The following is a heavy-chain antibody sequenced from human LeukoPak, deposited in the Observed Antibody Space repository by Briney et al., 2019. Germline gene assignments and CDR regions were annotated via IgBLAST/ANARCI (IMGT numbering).Heavy chain of an antibody. CDR1: GGSISSYY. J-gene: IGHJ4*02. CDR3: ARQNDYGDQYFDY. D-gene: IGHD4-17*01. V-gene: IGHV4-59*08. Sequence: SETLSLTCTVSGGSISSYYWSWIRQPPGKGLESIGYIYYSGSTNYNPSLKSRVTISVDTSKNQFSLKLSSVTAADTAVYYCARQNDYGDQYFDYWGQGTLVTVSS. CDR2: IYYSGST.